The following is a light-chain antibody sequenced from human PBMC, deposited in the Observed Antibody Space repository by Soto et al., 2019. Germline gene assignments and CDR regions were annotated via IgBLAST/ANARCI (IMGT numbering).Light chain of an antibody. CDR3: MLSYSGAHVV. J-gene: IGLJ2*01. Sequence: QAVVTQEPSLTVSPGGTVTLTCGSSTGPVTSVRYPHWFQQKPGQAPRTLISDTSNKHSWTPARFSGSLLGGKAALTLSGAQPEDEADYYCMLSYSGAHVVFGGGTQLTVL. CDR2: DTS. CDR1: TGPVTSVRY. V-gene: IGLV7-46*01.